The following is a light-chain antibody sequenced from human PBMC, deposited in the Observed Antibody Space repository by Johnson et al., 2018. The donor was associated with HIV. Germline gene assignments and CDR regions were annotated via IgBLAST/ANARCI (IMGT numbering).Light chain of an antibody. CDR1: SSNIGNNY. CDR2: DNN. CDR3: GTWDSSLSVYV. V-gene: IGLV1-51*01. J-gene: IGLJ1*01. Sequence: HSVLTQPPSVSAAPGQKVTISCSGSSSNIGNNYVSWYQHLPGTAPKLLIYDNNKRPSGIPDRFSGSKSGTSATLGITGLQTGDEVDYYCGTWDSSLSVYVFGTGTKVTVL.